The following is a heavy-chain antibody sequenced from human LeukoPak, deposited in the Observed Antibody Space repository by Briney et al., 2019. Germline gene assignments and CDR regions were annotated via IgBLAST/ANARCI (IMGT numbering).Heavy chain of an antibody. CDR2: INSNGRNI. CDR3: ASFPPYMVRTDAFDI. Sequence: GGSLRLSCAASGFSFSSYEMNWVRQAPGKGLEWISYINSNGRNIDYADSVRGRFTISRDNAKNSLYLQMNSLRAEDTAVYYCASFPPYMVRTDAFDIWGQGTMVTVSS. J-gene: IGHJ3*02. D-gene: IGHD3-10*01. V-gene: IGHV3-48*03. CDR1: GFSFSSYE.